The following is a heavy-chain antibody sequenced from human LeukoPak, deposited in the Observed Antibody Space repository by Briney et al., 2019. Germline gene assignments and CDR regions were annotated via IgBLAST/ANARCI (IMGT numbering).Heavy chain of an antibody. CDR1: GFTFSSYG. D-gene: IGHD2-2*01. J-gene: IGHJ4*02. Sequence: GRSLRLSCAASGFTFSSYGMHWVRQAPGKGLEWVAVISYDGSNKYYADSVKGRFTISRDNSKNTLYLQMNSLRAEDTAVYYCANPVPDRDYFDYWGQGTLVTVSS. CDR3: ANPVPDRDYFDY. CDR2: ISYDGSNK. V-gene: IGHV3-30*18.